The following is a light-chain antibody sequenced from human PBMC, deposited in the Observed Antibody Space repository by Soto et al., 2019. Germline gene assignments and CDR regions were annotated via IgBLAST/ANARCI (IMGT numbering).Light chain of an antibody. Sequence: EIVLAGHLDTLSLSPGERAYISCRAVQSVSNNYLAWYQQKPGQAPRLLIYGASNRATGIPDSFSGRGSGTNCTLTIVTVVPEDLAVDYCRQRSNWPPLSFGQGTRLEIK. J-gene: IGKJ5*01. CDR3: RQRSNWPPLS. CDR2: GAS. CDR1: QSVSNNY. V-gene: IGKV3D-20*02.